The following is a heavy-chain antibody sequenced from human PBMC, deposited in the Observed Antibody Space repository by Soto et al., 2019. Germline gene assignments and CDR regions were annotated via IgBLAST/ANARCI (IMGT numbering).Heavy chain of an antibody. CDR3: ARDRGSTWYIDDY. D-gene: IGHD6-13*01. Sequence: ASVKVSCKASGYTFNVYYMHWVRQAPGQGLEWMGWINPNSGGTKYAQKFQGRVTLTRDTSITTAYMEVSSLKSDDTAVYFCARDRGSTWYIDDYWGQGTLVTVYS. J-gene: IGHJ4*02. CDR1: GYTFNVYY. V-gene: IGHV1-2*02. CDR2: INPNSGGT.